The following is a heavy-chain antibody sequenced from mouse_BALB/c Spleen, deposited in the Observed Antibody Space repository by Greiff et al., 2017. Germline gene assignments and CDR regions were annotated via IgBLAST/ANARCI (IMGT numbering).Heavy chain of an antibody. CDR1: GFTFSSYA. D-gene: IGHD2-1*01. CDR3: ASYGNYEPYSFDY. CDR2: ISSGGST. J-gene: IGHJ2*01. V-gene: IGHV5-6-5*01. Sequence: EVHLVESGGGLVKPGGSLKLSCAASGFTFSSYAMSWVRQTPEKRLEWVASISSGGSTYYPDSVKGRFTISRDNARNILYLQMSSLRSEDTAMYYCASYGNYEPYSFDYWGQGTTLTVSS.